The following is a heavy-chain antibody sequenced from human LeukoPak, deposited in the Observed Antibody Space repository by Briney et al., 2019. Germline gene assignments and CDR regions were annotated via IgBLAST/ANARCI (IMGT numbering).Heavy chain of an antibody. CDR3: AKGSAVADIYFDY. D-gene: IGHD6-19*01. Sequence: PGGSLRLSCAAAGFTFRSYAMKWVRQGPGKGLEWVSTMSASDAGTYYADSVKGRFTISRDNSKNTLYLQMNSLRAEDTAVYYCAKGSAVADIYFDYWGQGTLVTVSS. V-gene: IGHV3-23*01. J-gene: IGHJ4*02. CDR2: MSASDAGT. CDR1: GFTFRSYA.